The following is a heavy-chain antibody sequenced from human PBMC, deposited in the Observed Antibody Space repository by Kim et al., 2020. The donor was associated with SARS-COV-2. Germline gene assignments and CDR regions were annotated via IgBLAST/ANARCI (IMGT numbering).Heavy chain of an antibody. Sequence: GGSLRLSCAASGFIFSDYYMSWIRQAPGKGLEWVSYISSSGSTIYYADSVKGRFTISRDNAKYSLYLQMNSLRAEDTAVYYCARVRGAAGPFYYYYYGMDVWGQGTTVTVSS. V-gene: IGHV3-11*01. CDR2: ISSSGSTI. J-gene: IGHJ6*02. D-gene: IGHD6-13*01. CDR3: ARVRGAAGPFYYYYYGMDV. CDR1: GFIFSDYY.